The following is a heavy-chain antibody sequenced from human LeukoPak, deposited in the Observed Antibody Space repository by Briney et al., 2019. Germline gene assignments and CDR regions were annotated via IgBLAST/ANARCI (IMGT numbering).Heavy chain of an antibody. CDR2: INPNSGGT. Sequence: ASVKVSCKASGYTFTGYYMHWVRQAPGQGLEWMGWINPNSGGTNYAQKFQGRVTMTRDTSISTAYMELSRLRSDDTAVYYCARGVVVAAKWPGFDIWGQGTMVTVSS. J-gene: IGHJ3*02. CDR1: GYTFTGYY. V-gene: IGHV1-2*02. D-gene: IGHD2-15*01. CDR3: ARGVVVAAKWPGFDI.